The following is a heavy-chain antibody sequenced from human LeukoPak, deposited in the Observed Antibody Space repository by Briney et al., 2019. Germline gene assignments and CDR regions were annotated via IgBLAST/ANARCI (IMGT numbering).Heavy chain of an antibody. J-gene: IGHJ4*02. CDR2: ISGYNGNT. Sequence: ASVKVSCKASGYTFTSYAISWVRQAPGQGLEWMGWISGYNGNTNYVRKLQGRVTMTTDTSTSTAYMELRSLRSDDTAVYYCARQAPHSSGWYYFDYWGQGTLVTVSS. CDR1: GYTFTSYA. D-gene: IGHD3-22*01. CDR3: ARQAPHSSGWYYFDY. V-gene: IGHV1-18*01.